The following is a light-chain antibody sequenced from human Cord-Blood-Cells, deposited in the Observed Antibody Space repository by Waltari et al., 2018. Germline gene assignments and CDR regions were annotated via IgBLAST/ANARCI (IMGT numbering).Light chain of an antibody. J-gene: IGKJ2*01. V-gene: IGKV1-5*01. CDR3: QQYNSYFTT. CDR2: DDS. CDR1: QSISSW. Sequence: DIQRTQAPSTLSASVADRVTITCRASQSISSWLAWYEQKPGKAPKLLIYDDSSLESGVPSRCIGSGSGTAFTLLISSLQPDDFATNYCQQYNSYFTTFGQGTKLEIK.